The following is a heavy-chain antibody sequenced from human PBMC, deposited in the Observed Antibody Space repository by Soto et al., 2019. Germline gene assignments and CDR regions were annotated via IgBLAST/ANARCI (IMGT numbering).Heavy chain of an antibody. CDR1: GFTFSSYG. CDR2: ISYDGSNK. Sequence: QVQLVESGGGVVQPGRSLRLSCAAYGFTFSSYGMHWVRQAPGKGLEWVAVISYDGSNKYYADSVKGRFTISRDNSKNTLYLQMNRLRAEDTAVYYCAPWFGAFDYWGQGTLVTVSS. J-gene: IGHJ4*02. D-gene: IGHD3-10*01. CDR3: APWFGAFDY. V-gene: IGHV3-30*03.